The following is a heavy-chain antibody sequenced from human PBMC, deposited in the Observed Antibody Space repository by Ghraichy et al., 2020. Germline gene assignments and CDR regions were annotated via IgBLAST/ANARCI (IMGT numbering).Heavy chain of an antibody. CDR1: GFTFSSYA. CDR3: TKDRLGAKSYGMDV. J-gene: IGHJ6*02. D-gene: IGHD4-11*01. V-gene: IGHV3-23*01. CDR2: ISGSGGST. Sequence: GSRRLSCAASGFTFSSYAMGWVRQAPGKGLEWVSHISGSGGSTDYADSVKGRFTVSRDSSKNTLYLEMNSLRAEDTAIYYCTKDRLGAKSYGMDVWGQGTTVTVSS.